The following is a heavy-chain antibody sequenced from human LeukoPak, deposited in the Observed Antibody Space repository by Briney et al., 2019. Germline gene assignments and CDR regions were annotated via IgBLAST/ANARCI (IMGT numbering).Heavy chain of an antibody. J-gene: IGHJ4*02. D-gene: IGHD6-19*01. V-gene: IGHV4-39*01. Sequence: SETLSLTCTVSGGSISSSSYYWGWIRQPPGKGLEWIGSIYYSGSTYYNPSLKSRVTISVDTSKNQFSLKLNSVTATDTAVYYCERQGQSYSSGWYSTNYWGQGTLVTVSS. CDR2: IYYSGST. CDR3: ERQGQSYSSGWYSTNY. CDR1: GGSISSSSYY.